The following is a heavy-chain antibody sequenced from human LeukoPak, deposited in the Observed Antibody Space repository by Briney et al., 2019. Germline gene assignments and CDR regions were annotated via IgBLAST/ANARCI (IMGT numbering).Heavy chain of an antibody. CDR3: ARDNYDSSGIQVDY. V-gene: IGHV1-69*04. D-gene: IGHD3-22*01. J-gene: IGHJ4*02. CDR1: GGTFSSYA. Sequence: SVKVSCRASGGTFSSYAISWVRQAPGQGLEWMGRIIPILGIANYAQKFQGRVTITADKSTSTAYMELSSLRSEDTAVYYCARDNYDSSGIQVDYWGQGTLVTVSS. CDR2: IIPILGIA.